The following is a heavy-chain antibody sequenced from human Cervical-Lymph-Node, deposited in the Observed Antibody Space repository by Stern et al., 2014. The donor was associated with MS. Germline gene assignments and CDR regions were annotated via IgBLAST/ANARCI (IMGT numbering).Heavy chain of an antibody. CDR1: GDTFASYG. V-gene: IGHV1-18*01. D-gene: IGHD4-11*01. J-gene: IGHJ6*02. Sequence: VQLVQSGAEVKKPGASVKVSCKASGDTFASYGISWVRQAPGQGLELMGWISGYNGDTNYAQKVQGRVTMTTDTSTSTAYMELRSLTSDDTAVYYCARDRLDYYYNGMDVGGQGTTVTVSS. CDR3: ARDRLDYYYNGMDV. CDR2: ISGYNGDT.